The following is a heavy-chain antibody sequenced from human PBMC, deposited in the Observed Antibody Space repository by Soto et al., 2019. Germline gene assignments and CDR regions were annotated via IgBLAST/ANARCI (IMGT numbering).Heavy chain of an antibody. Sequence: QVQLQESGPGLVKPSGTLSLTCAVSGGSISSSNWWSWGRQPPGKGLEGIGEIYHSGSTNYNPSLKRRVNISVDKYKNQFHLKLGFVTAAETAVYYCASITGQGLALDYWGQGTLVTVSS. D-gene: IGHD6-19*01. J-gene: IGHJ4*02. CDR1: GGSISSSNW. CDR3: ASITGQGLALDY. CDR2: IYHSGST. V-gene: IGHV4-4*02.